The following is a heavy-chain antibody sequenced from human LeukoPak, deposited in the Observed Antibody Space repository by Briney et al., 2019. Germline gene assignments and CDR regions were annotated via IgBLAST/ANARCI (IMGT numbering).Heavy chain of an antibody. CDR3: AKDQGDFDWFPQKVGY. D-gene: IGHD3-9*01. V-gene: IGHV3-23*01. CDR2: IDHDGINT. Sequence: HPGGSLRLSCTASGFTFSSYGMSWVRQAPGKGLVWVSRIDHDGINTYYADSVKGRFTISRDNSKSTLYLQMNSLRAEDTAVYYCAKDQGDFDWFPQKVGYWGQGTLVTVSS. CDR1: GFTFSSYG. J-gene: IGHJ4*02.